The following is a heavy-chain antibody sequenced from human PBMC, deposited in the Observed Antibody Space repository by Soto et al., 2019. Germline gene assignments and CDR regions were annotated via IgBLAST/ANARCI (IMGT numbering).Heavy chain of an antibody. V-gene: IGHV3-30-3*01. D-gene: IGHD3-10*01. CDR1: GFTFSTHS. CDR2: MSYDGSDN. Sequence: QVQLMESGGGVVQSGRSLRLSCAASGFTFSTHSMHWVRQAPGKGLEWVAVMSYDGSDNDYADSVKGRFTISRDNSKNTLFLQMNSQRVEDTAVDDCARDPDYYGSGTYENIVDYWGRGSMITVSS. J-gene: IGHJ4*02. CDR3: ARDPDYYGSGTYENIVDY.